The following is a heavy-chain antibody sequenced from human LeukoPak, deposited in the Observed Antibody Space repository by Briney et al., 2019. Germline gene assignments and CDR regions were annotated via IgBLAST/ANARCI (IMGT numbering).Heavy chain of an antibody. D-gene: IGHD2-2*01. J-gene: IGHJ3*02. V-gene: IGHV1-46*01. CDR1: GYTFTSYY. Sequence: ASVKVSCKASGYTFTSYYMHWVRQAPGQGLEWMGIINPSGGSTSYAQKFQGRVTMTRDTSTSTVYMELSSLRSEDTAVYYCARDWVVAPAADAFDIWGQGTMVTVSS. CDR2: INPSGGST. CDR3: ARDWVVAPAADAFDI.